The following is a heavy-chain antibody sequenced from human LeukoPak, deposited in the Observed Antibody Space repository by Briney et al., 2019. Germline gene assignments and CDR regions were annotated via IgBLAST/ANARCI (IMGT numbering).Heavy chain of an antibody. J-gene: IGHJ2*01. CDR2: IRYSGNT. D-gene: IGHD4-23*01. V-gene: IGHV4-30-4*01. CDR3: ARGGGYGGIDWYFDL. Sequence: PSETLSLTCTVSGVSVRTSDYYWSWIRQPPGKGLEWIAYIRYSGNTYYNPSLKSRVTISIDMSKNQFSLKLSSVTAADTAVYYCARGGGYGGIDWYFDLWGRGTLVTVSS. CDR1: GVSVRTSDYY.